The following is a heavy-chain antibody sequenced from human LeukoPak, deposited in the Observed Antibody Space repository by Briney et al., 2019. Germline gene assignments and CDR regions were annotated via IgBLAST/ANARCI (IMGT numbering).Heavy chain of an antibody. J-gene: IGHJ4*02. CDR2: ISGSGGST. CDR1: GFTFSSYA. CDR3: AKDPYLRDFWSGYFDY. V-gene: IGHV3-23*01. D-gene: IGHD3-3*01. Sequence: GGSLRLSCAASGFTFSSYAMSWVRQAPGKGLEWVSTISGSGGSTYYADSVKGRFPISRDNSKSTTYLQMNSLRAEDTAVFYCAKDPYLRDFWSGYFDYWGQGIPVTVSS.